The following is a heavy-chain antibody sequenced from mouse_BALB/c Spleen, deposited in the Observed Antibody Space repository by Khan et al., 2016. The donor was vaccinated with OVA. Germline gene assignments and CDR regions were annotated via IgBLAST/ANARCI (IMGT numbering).Heavy chain of an antibody. CDR1: GYLITSDYA. J-gene: IGHJ2*01. Sequence: VQLKESGPGLVKPSQSLSLTCTVTGYLITSDYAWNWIRQFPGNNLEWMGYISYSGNTKYTPSLKSRISITRDPSKNQFFLQLNSVTIEDTATYYCARIKGGDFDYWGQGTTLTVSS. V-gene: IGHV3-2*02. CDR3: ARIKGGDFDY. CDR2: ISYSGNT.